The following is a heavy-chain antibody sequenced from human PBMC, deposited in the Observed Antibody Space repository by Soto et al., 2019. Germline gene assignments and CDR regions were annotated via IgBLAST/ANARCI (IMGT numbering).Heavy chain of an antibody. V-gene: IGHV3-30*03. J-gene: IGHJ4*02. CDR2: ISYDGSNK. D-gene: IGHD5-18*01. CDR1: GFTFSSYG. Sequence: QVQLVESGGGVVQPGRSLRLSCAASGFTFSSYGMHWVRQAPGKGLEWVAVISYDGSNKYYADSVKGRFTISRDNSKNTLYLQMNSLRAEDTAVYYCASLYVDTAMVTSANYWGQGTLVTISS. CDR3: ASLYVDTAMVTSANY.